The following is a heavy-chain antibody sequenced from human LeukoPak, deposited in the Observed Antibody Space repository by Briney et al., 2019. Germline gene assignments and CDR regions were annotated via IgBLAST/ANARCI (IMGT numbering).Heavy chain of an antibody. V-gene: IGHV1-24*01. D-gene: IGHD6-19*01. CDR3: ARGGSASTVAGRDFYYHYGMDV. CDR1: GYTLTELS. CDR2: FDPEDGET. J-gene: IGHJ6*02. Sequence: ASVKVSCKVSGYTLTELSMHWVRQAPGKGLEWMGGFDPEDGETIYAQKFQGRVTMTTDTPTSTAYMELRSLRFDDTAVYYCARGGSASTVAGRDFYYHYGMDVWGQGTTVTVSS.